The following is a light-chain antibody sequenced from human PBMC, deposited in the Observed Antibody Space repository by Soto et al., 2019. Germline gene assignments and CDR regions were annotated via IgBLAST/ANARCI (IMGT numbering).Light chain of an antibody. V-gene: IGLV2-18*02. J-gene: IGLJ1*01. CDR1: SSDVGSNNR. Sequence: QSVLTQPPSASGSPGQSVTISCTGTSSDVGSNNRVSWYQQPPGSAPKLIIYDVSNRPSGIPDRFSGSKSANTASLTISGLQTEDEADYYCSSYTTSNTYVFGTGTKVTVL. CDR2: DVS. CDR3: SSYTTSNTYV.